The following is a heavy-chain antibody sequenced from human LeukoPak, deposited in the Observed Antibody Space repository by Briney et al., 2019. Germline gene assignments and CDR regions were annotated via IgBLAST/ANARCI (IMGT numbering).Heavy chain of an antibody. Sequence: GGSLRLSCAASGFTFSSYWMTWVRQAPGKGLEWVANIKQDGSEKHYVDSVKGRFTISRDNAKNSLYLQLNSLRAEDTAVYFCARDFIATTGSFDYWGQGTLVTVSS. D-gene: IGHD6-13*01. V-gene: IGHV3-7*01. CDR1: GFTFSSYW. CDR2: IKQDGSEK. J-gene: IGHJ4*02. CDR3: ARDFIATTGSFDY.